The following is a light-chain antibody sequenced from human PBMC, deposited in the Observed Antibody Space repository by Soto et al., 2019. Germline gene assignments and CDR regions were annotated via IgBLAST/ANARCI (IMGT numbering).Light chain of an antibody. J-gene: IGKJ4*01. Sequence: ETVMTQSTATLSVSLGERATLSCRASQSVNSNLAWYQQKPGQAPNLLIYGASISATGVPARFSGSGSGTDFTLTISSLQPEDFAVYFCQQYKNWTPVTFGGGTKVEIK. CDR2: GAS. V-gene: IGKV3-15*01. CDR3: QQYKNWTPVT. CDR1: QSVNSN.